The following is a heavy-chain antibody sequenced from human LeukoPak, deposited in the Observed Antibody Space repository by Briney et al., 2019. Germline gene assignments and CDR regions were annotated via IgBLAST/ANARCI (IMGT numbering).Heavy chain of an antibody. Sequence: GGSLRLSCAASGFTFSTYGMHWVRQAPGKGLEWVAFIRDNESDKYYADSVKGRFTISRDNSKNTLYLQMNSLTPDDTALYYCARDQSHHDSGGSLYDPWGQGTLVTVSS. CDR3: ARDQSHHDSGGSLYDP. CDR1: GFTFSTYG. V-gene: IGHV3-30*02. CDR2: IRDNESDK. D-gene: IGHD3-22*01. J-gene: IGHJ5*02.